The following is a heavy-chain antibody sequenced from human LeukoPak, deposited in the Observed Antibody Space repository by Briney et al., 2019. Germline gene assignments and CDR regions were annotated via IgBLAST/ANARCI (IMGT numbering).Heavy chain of an antibody. CDR1: GYTFTGYY. J-gene: IGHJ6*03. Sequence: ASVKVSCKASGYTFTGYYMHWVRQAPGQGLEWMGRINPNSGGTNYAQKFQGRVTMTRDTSISTAYMELSRLRSDDTAVYYCARGSASRGYYYYYYMDVWGKGTTVTVSS. D-gene: IGHD3-16*01. CDR2: INPNSGGT. V-gene: IGHV1-2*06. CDR3: ARGSASRGYYYYYYMDV.